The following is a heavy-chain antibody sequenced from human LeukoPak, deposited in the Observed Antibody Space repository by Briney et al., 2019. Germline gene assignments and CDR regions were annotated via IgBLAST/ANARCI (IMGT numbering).Heavy chain of an antibody. Sequence: GRSLRLSCAASGFTFSSYGMHWVRQAPGKGLEWVAVIWYDGSNKYYADSVKGRFTISRDNSKNTLYLQMNSLRAEDTAVYYCAREVQGGYAQYYFDYWGQGTLVTVSS. CDR2: IWYDGSNK. CDR3: AREVQGGYAQYYFDY. D-gene: IGHD5-12*01. CDR1: GFTFSSYG. V-gene: IGHV3-33*01. J-gene: IGHJ4*02.